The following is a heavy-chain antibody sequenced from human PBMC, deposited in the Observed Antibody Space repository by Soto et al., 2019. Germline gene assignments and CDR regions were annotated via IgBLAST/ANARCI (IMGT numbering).Heavy chain of an antibody. CDR3: CFCGGGCRNSRYYGRDV. V-gene: IGHV1-8*01. CDR2: MNPKSGDT. Sequence: QVQLVQSGAEVKKPGASVKVSCKASGYTFTRYDINWVRQATGQGPEWMGWMNPKSGDTGYAQRFQGRVTMTRDTAXSXXYLDLGRLKSEDTAGYYCCFCGGGCRNSRYYGRDVWGQGSTVTVSS. CDR1: GYTFTRYD. D-gene: IGHD2-21*02. J-gene: IGHJ6*02.